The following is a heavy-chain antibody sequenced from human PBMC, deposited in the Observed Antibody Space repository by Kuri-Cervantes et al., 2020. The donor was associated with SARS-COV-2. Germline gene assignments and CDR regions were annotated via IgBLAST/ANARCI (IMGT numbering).Heavy chain of an antibody. V-gene: IGHV1-69*13. D-gene: IGHD3-16*01. CDR2: IIPIFGTA. J-gene: IGHJ3*02. Sequence: SVKVSCKASGGTFNSYAISWVRQAPGQGLEWMGGIIPIFGTANYAQKFQGRVTITADESTSTAYMELSSLRSEDTAVYYCAMLPRPRNAFDIWGQGTMVTVSS. CDR3: AMLPRPRNAFDI. CDR1: GGTFNSYA.